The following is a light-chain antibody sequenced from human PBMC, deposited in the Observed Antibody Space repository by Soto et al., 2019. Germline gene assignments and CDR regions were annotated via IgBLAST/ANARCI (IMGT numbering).Light chain of an antibody. CDR3: QQYGSSPMT. V-gene: IGKV3-20*01. CDR2: GAS. CDR1: QSVSSSY. Sequence: EIVLTQSPGTLSLSPGERATLACRASQSVSSSYLAWYQQKPVQAPRLLIYGASSSATGIPDRFSGSGSGTDFTLTSSRLEPEEFAVYDCQQYGSSPMTFGQGTKVEIK. J-gene: IGKJ1*01.